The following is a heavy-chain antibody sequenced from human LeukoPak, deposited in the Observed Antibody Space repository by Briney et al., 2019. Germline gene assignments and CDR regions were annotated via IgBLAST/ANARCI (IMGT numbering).Heavy chain of an antibody. CDR2: INPNRGDT. J-gene: IGHJ4*02. Sequence: ASVKVSYKASVYTFTNYYMHWVRQAPGHGLEWMGWINPNRGDTNYAQKFQGRVTMTRDTSISTAFMELTRLTSDDTAVYYCTRDLLGFATTPLSDWGQGTLVTVSS. D-gene: IGHD4-17*01. CDR3: TRDLLGFATTPLSD. V-gene: IGHV1-2*02. CDR1: VYTFTNYY.